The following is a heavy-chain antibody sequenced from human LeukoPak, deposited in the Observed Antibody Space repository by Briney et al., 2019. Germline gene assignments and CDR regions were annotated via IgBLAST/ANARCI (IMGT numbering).Heavy chain of an antibody. J-gene: IGHJ4*02. Sequence: PGGSLRLSCAASGFTFSNYAMSWVRQAPGKGLEWVSAITGGGGSTYYADSVKGRFTISRDNSKNMLFLQMNSLRAEDTAVYYCAKRVEYSSPGGYFDYWGQGILVTVAS. V-gene: IGHV3-23*01. CDR3: AKRVEYSSPGGYFDY. CDR1: GFTFSNYA. CDR2: ITGGGGST. D-gene: IGHD6-6*01.